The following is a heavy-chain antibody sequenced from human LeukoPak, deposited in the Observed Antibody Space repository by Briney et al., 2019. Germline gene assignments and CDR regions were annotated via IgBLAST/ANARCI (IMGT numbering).Heavy chain of an antibody. CDR3: ARDRLNCGGPCSPY. CDR2: INRIGDII. J-gene: IGHJ4*02. D-gene: IGHD2-21*02. Sequence: PGGSLRLSCVVSGFTFSIYEMNWVRQAPGKGLEWVSYINRIGDIIHYTDSVKGRFTISRDNTKNSLYLQMNRLRAEDTAVYYCARDRLNCGGPCSPYWGLGPLVPVSS. V-gene: IGHV3-48*03. CDR1: GFTFSIYE.